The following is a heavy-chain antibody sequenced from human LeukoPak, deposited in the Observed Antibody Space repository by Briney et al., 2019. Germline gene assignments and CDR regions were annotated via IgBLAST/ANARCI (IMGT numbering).Heavy chain of an antibody. CDR1: GGSVTSTNY. CDR3: AREGGPYRPLDY. Sequence: SGTLSLTCGVSGGSVTSTNYWTWVRQPPGKGLEWIGEVNLQGSTNYNPSLMGRVAISVDTSENHISLQLTSVTAADTAVYYCAREGGPYRPLDYSGQGTLVTVSS. V-gene: IGHV4-4*02. J-gene: IGHJ4*02. CDR2: VNLQGST.